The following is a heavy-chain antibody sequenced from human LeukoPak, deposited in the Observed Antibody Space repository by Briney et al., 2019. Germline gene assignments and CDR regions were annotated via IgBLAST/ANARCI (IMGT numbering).Heavy chain of an antibody. V-gene: IGHV4-59*08. CDR3: ARHSYAGSQYFFDY. CDR1: GGSISIYY. J-gene: IGHJ4*02. CDR2: IYYSGST. D-gene: IGHD2-8*01. Sequence: PSETLSLTCTVSGGSISIYYWSWIRQPPGKGLERIGFIYYSGSTNYNPSLKSRVTISVDTSKNQFSLRLSSVTAADTALYYCARHSYAGSQYFFDYWGQGTLVTVSS.